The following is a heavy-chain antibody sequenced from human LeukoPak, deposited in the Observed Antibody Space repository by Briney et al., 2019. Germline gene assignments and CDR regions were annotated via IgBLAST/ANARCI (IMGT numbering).Heavy chain of an antibody. D-gene: IGHD5-24*01. V-gene: IGHV3-23*01. CDR2: ISGRVVST. CDR1: GFTFSNYG. J-gene: IGHJ4*02. Sequence: GGSLSLSCVASGFTFSNYGMTWVRQAPGKGLGWVSGISGRVVSTHYAPSVQDRLTNYRNNSEKTLYLQMVSLRAEDTAVYYCAKTDRNGNNEIGFSVYWGQGTLVTVSP. CDR3: AKTDRNGNNEIGFSVY.